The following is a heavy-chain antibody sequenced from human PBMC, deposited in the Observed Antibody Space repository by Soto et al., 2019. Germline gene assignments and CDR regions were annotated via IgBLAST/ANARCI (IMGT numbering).Heavy chain of an antibody. CDR2: INEHGSET. V-gene: IGHV3-7*02. CDR1: ELTFRNEW. CDR3: ATHSRFKKDY. Sequence: EVQLVQSGGDLVQPGGSLRLSCVVSELTFRNEWMTWVRQAPGKGLEWVANINEHGSETYYVDSVKGRFIISRDNAKNSLFLQLNSLRAEDTGVYYCATHSRFKKDYWGQGTLVTVSS. J-gene: IGHJ4*02. D-gene: IGHD3-3*01.